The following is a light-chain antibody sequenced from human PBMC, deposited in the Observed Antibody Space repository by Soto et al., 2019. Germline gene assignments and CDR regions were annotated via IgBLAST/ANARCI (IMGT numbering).Light chain of an antibody. CDR3: GAWDDTLNVLV. Sequence: QSLLTQPPSVSGTPGQTVTISCSGSSSNIGSKSVQWYQQLPETAPKLLIYSNNQRTSGVPDRFSGSKSGTSASLAISGLQSEDEAYYYCGAWDDTLNVLVFGGGTKLTVL. CDR2: SNN. CDR1: SSNIGSKS. J-gene: IGLJ2*01. V-gene: IGLV1-44*01.